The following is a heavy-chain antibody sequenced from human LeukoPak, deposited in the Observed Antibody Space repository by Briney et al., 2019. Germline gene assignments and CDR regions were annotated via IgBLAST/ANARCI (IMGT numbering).Heavy chain of an antibody. CDR3: ASSIAAAGDDY. D-gene: IGHD6-13*01. CDR2: ISSSSSYI. J-gene: IGHJ4*02. V-gene: IGHV3-21*01. CDR1: GFTFSSYS. Sequence: SGGSLRLSCAASGFTFSSYSMNWVRQAPGKGLEWVSSISSSSSYIYYADSVKVRFTISRDYAKNSLYLQMNSLRAEDTAVYYCASSIAAAGDDYGGQGPLVPVSS.